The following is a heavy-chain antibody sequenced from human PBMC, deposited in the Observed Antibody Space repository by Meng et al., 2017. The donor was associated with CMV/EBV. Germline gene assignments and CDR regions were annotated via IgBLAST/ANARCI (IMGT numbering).Heavy chain of an antibody. CDR3: ARESMVRGED. CDR2: INHSGST. V-gene: IGHV4-34*01. CDR1: GGSFSGYY. J-gene: IGHJ4*02. Sequence: QVQLQPWGAGLLKPSETLSLPCAVYGGSFSGYYWSWIRQPPGKGLEWIGEINHSGSTNYNPSLKSRVTISVDTSKNQFSLKLSSVTAADTAVYYCARESMVRGEDWGQGTLVTVSS. D-gene: IGHD3-10*01.